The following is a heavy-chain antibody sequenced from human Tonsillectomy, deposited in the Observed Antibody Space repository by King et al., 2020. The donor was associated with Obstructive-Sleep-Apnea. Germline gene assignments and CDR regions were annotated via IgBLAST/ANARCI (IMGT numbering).Heavy chain of an antibody. J-gene: IGHJ4*02. Sequence: QLVQSGGGLVKPGGSLRLSCAASGFTFSSYSMNWVRQAPGKGLEWGSSISSSSSYINYPDSVKGRFTISRDNAKNSLYLQLNSLRAEDTAVYYCARVLGSTFDYWGQGTLVTVSS. D-gene: IGHD7-27*01. V-gene: IGHV3-21*01. CDR1: GFTFSSYS. CDR2: ISSSSSYI. CDR3: ARVLGSTFDY.